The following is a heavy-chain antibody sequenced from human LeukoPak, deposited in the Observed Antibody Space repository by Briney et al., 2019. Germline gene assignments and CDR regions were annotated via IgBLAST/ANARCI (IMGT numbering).Heavy chain of an antibody. V-gene: IGHV4-30-2*01. CDR3: ARGVLAGWFDP. CDR1: GGSISSGGYS. D-gene: IGHD2-8*01. J-gene: IGHJ5*02. Sequence: SETLSLTCVVSGGSISSGGYSWSWIRQPPGKGLEWIGYIYHSGSTYYNPSLKSRVTISVDRSKNQFSLKLSSVTAADTAVYYCARGVLAGWFDPWGQGTLVTVSS. CDR2: IYHSGST.